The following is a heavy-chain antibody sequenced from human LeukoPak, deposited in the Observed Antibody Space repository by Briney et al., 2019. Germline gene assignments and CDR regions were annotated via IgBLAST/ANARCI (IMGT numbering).Heavy chain of an antibody. J-gene: IGHJ6*02. CDR3: ARGTPSSSGWLYYGMDV. V-gene: IGHV3-23*01. D-gene: IGHD6-19*01. Sequence: GGSLRLSCAASGFTFSSYPLTWVRQAPGKGLEWVAAIGDSGGSSYYADSVKGRFTISRDNSKNTLYLQMNSLRAEDTAVYYCARGTPSSSGWLYYGMDVWGQGTTVTVSS. CDR1: GFTFSSYP. CDR2: IGDSGGSS.